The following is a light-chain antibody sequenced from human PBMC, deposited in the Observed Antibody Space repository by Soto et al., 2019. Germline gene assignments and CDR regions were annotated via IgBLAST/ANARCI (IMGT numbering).Light chain of an antibody. CDR2: YDS. CDR1: KIGSKS. CDR3: QVWDSSSDLGV. Sequence: SYELTQPPSVSVAPGKTARITCGGNKIGSKSVHWYQQKPGQAPVLVIYYDSDRPSGIPERFSGSNSGNTATLTISRVEAGDEADYYCQVWDSSSDLGVFGGGTKLTVL. V-gene: IGLV3-21*04. J-gene: IGLJ3*02.